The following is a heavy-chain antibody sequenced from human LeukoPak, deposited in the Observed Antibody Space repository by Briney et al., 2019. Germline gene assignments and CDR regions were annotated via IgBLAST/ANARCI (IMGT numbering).Heavy chain of an antibody. V-gene: IGHV4-39*07. J-gene: IGHJ4*02. CDR1: GGSISSSSYY. Sequence: PSETLSLTCTVSGGSISSSSYYWGWIRQPPGKGLEWIGEINHSGSTNYNPSLKSRVTISVDTSKNQFSLKLSSVTAADTAVYYCARVATITHEADYWGQGTLVTVSS. CDR3: ARVATITHEADY. CDR2: INHSGST. D-gene: IGHD5-12*01.